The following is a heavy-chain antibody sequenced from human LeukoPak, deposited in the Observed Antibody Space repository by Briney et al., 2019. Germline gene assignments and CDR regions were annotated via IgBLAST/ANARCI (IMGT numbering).Heavy chain of an antibody. D-gene: IGHD6-19*01. Sequence: PETLSLTCTVSGGSISSYYWSWIRQPPGKGLEWIGYIYYSGSTNYNPSLKSRVTISVDTSKNQFSLKLSSVTAADTAVYYCARDRRYSSGWTSFDYWGQGTLVTVSS. CDR2: IYYSGST. V-gene: IGHV4-59*01. J-gene: IGHJ4*02. CDR1: GGSISSYY. CDR3: ARDRRYSSGWTSFDY.